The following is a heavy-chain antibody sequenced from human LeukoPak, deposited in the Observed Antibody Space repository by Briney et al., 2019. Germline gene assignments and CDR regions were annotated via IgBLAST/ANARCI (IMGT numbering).Heavy chain of an antibody. D-gene: IGHD3-22*01. Sequence: GGSLRLSCAASGFTFSSYAMSWVRQAPGKGLEWLSIISGSGGTTYYADSVKGRFTISRDNAKNSLYLQMNSLRAEDTAVYYCASLTYYFDSSGYYPGYFQHWGQGTLVTVSS. CDR3: ASLTYYFDSSGYYPGYFQH. CDR1: GFTFSSYA. V-gene: IGHV3-23*01. J-gene: IGHJ1*01. CDR2: ISGSGGTT.